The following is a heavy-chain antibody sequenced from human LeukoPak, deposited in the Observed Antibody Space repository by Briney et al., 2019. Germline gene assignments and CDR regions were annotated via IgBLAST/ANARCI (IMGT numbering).Heavy chain of an antibody. D-gene: IGHD4/OR15-4a*01. V-gene: IGHV4-61*02. CDR3: AKVMTMVVHVFDI. Sequence: SETLSLTCTVSGGSINSGSHYWSWIRQPAGKGLEWIGRIYPSGGTTNYNPSLKSRVTISVDTSKNQFSLKLTSVTAADTAVYYCAKVMTMVVHVFDIWGKGTMVTVSS. CDR2: IYPSGGTT. J-gene: IGHJ3*02. CDR1: GGSINSGSHY.